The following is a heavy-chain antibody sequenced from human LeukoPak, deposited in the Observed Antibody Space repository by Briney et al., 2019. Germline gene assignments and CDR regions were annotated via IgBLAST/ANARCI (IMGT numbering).Heavy chain of an antibody. CDR3: AREGPGYQLLHGHFQH. CDR1: GFTFSSYA. V-gene: IGHV3-30-3*01. D-gene: IGHD2-2*01. CDR2: ISYDGSNK. Sequence: PGGSLRLSCAASGFTFSSYAMHWVRQAPGKGLEWVAVISYDGSNKYYADSVKGRFTISRDNSKNTLYLQMNSLRAEDTAVYYCAREGPGYQLLHGHFQHWGQGTLVTVSS. J-gene: IGHJ1*01.